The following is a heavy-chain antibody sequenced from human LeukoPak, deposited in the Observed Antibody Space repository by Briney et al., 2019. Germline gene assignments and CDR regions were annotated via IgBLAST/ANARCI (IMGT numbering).Heavy chain of an antibody. CDR2: FYYSGST. J-gene: IGHJ6*03. CDR1: GGSISSSSYY. V-gene: IGHV4-39*01. CDR3: ARLRDYYYNYMDV. Sequence: SETLSLTCNVSGGSISSSSYYWGWIRQPPGKGLEWIGSFYYSGSTDYNPSLKSRVTISVDTSKIQISLKLNSVTAADTAVYYCARLRDYYYNYMDVWGKGTTVTISS.